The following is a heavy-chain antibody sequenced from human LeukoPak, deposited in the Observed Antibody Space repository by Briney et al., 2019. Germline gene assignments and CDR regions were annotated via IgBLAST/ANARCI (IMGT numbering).Heavy chain of an antibody. J-gene: IGHJ3*01. V-gene: IGHV1-18*01. Sequence: GASVKVSCTASGYTFTTYSISWVRQAPGQGLEWMGWISAYNGNTNYAQMFQGRVTMTTDTSTSTAYMELRSLRSDDTAVYYCAREEGAPIAAANVWGLGAMVTVSS. CDR3: AREEGAPIAAANV. D-gene: IGHD6-13*01. CDR2: ISAYNGNT. CDR1: GYTFTTYS.